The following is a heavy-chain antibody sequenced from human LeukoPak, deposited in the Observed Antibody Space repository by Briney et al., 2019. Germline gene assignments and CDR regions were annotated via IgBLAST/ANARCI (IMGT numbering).Heavy chain of an antibody. Sequence: GGSLRLSCAASGFTFNSYAVHWVRQAPGKGLEWVAVISYDGSINFYAASVKGRFTISRDNSKNTLYLQMNSLRVEDTALYFCARDRRYCSRGSCYFDYFFDYWGQGTLVTVSS. CDR2: ISYDGSIN. V-gene: IGHV3-30-3*01. J-gene: IGHJ4*02. CDR3: ARDRRYCSRGSCYFDYFFDY. D-gene: IGHD2-15*01. CDR1: GFTFNSYA.